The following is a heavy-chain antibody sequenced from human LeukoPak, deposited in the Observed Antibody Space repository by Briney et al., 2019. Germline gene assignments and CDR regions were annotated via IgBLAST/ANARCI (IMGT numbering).Heavy chain of an antibody. CDR2: ISAYNGNT. CDR3: ARDTCSGGSCYSTINDY. V-gene: IGHV1-18*04. D-gene: IGHD2-15*01. CDR1: GYTFTSYG. J-gene: IGHJ4*02. Sequence: GASVKVSCKASGYTFTSYGISWVRQAPGQGLEWMGWISAYNGNTNYAQKLQGRVTMTTDTPTSTAYMELRSLRSDDTAVYYCARDTCSGGSCYSTINDYWGQGTLVTVSS.